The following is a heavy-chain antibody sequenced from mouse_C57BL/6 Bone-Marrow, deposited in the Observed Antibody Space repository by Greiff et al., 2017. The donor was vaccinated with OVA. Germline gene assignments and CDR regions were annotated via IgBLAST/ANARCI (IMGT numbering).Heavy chain of an antibody. CDR3: ARDGVFEPGMDY. CDR2: ISYDGSN. V-gene: IGHV3-6*01. Sequence: EVQLQESGPGLVKPSQSLSLTCSVTGYSITSGYYWNWIRQFPGNKLEWMGYISYDGSNNYNPSLKNRISITRDTSKNQFFLKLNSVTTEDTATYYCARDGVFEPGMDYWGQGTSVTVSS. CDR1: GYSITSGYY. J-gene: IGHJ4*01.